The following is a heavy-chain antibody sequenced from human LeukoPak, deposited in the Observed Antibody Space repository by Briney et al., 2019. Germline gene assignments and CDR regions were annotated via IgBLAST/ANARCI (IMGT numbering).Heavy chain of an antibody. CDR3: ARHTRVWIGELIVGATFAFDI. CDR2: IYHSGST. D-gene: IGHD3-10*01. J-gene: IGHJ3*02. CDR1: GYSISSGYY. V-gene: IGHV4-38-2*01. Sequence: SETLSLTCAVSGYSISSGYYWGWIRQPPGKGLEWIGSIYHSGSTYYNPSLKSRVIISVDTSEYQFSLKLSSVTAADTAVYYCARHTRVWIGELIVGATFAFDIWGQGTMVTVSS.